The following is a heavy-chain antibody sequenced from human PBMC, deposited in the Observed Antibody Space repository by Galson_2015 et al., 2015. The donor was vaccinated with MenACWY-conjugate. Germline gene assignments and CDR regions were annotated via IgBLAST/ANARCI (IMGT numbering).Heavy chain of an antibody. J-gene: IGHJ4*02. Sequence: QSGAEVKKPGESLKISCKGSGYSFTSYWIGWVRQMTGKGLEWMGIIYPGDSDTRYSPSFQGQVTISADKSISTAYLQWSSLKASDTAMYYCARGPFDIVVVPAAIPFDYRGQGPLVTVSS. CDR3: ARGPFDIVVVPAAIPFDY. D-gene: IGHD2-2*01. V-gene: IGHV5-51*01. CDR1: GYSFTSYW. CDR2: IYPGDSDT.